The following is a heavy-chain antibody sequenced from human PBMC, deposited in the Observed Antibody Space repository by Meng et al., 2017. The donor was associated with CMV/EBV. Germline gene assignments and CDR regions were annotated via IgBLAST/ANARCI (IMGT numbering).Heavy chain of an antibody. CDR2: IYSEGTT. CDR1: WFYVRNTH. D-gene: IGHD1-7*01. CDR3: ARDGNYHGV. J-gene: IGHJ4*02. V-gene: IGHV3-53*01. Sequence: VGRVESGGGVFPPGGSLVSSGKRSWFYVRNTHMRWFRQAAGKGLECVSIIYSEGTTDDANSVKSCFTHSRDNFKNTLYLQMNSLRAEETAVYYCARDGNYHGVWGQGTLVTVSS.